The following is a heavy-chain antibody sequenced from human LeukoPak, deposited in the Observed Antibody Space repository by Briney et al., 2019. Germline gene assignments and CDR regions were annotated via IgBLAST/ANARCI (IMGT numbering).Heavy chain of an antibody. J-gene: IGHJ4*02. V-gene: IGHV3-23*01. CDR3: ARNYDFWSGQRPDYFDY. CDR1: GFTFSSYA. Sequence: PGGSLRLSCAASGFTFSSYAMSWVRQAPGKGLEWVSAISGSGGSTYYADSVKGRFTISRDNSKNTLYLQMNSLRAEDTAVYYCARNYDFWSGQRPDYFDYWGQGTLVTVSS. D-gene: IGHD3-3*01. CDR2: ISGSGGST.